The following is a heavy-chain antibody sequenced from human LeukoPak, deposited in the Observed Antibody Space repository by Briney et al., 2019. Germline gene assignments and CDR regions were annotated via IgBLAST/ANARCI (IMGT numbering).Heavy chain of an antibody. CDR1: GGTFSSYA. CDR2: IIPIFGTA. Sequence: ASVKVSCKASGGTFSSYAISWVRQAPGQGLEWMGGIIPIFGTANYAQKFQGRVTITADESTSTAYMELSSLRSEDTAVYYCARPPSSGGHYYYYGMDVWGQGTTVTVSS. V-gene: IGHV1-69*13. J-gene: IGHJ6*02. D-gene: IGHD6-25*01. CDR3: ARPPSSGGHYYYYGMDV.